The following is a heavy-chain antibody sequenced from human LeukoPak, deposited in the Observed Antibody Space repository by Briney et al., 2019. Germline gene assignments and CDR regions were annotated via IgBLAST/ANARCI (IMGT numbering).Heavy chain of an antibody. J-gene: IGHJ5*02. Sequence: ASVKVSCKASGYTFTGYYMHWVRQAPGQGLEWMGWINPNSGGTNYAQKFQGRVTMTRDTSISTAYMELSRLRSDDTAVYYCARVRLSSSVNWFDPWGQGTLVTVSS. V-gene: IGHV1-2*02. CDR3: ARVRLSSSVNWFDP. D-gene: IGHD6-6*01. CDR1: GYTFTGYY. CDR2: INPNSGGT.